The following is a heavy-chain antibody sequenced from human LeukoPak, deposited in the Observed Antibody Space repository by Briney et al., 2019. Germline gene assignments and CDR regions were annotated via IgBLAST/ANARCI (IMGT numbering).Heavy chain of an antibody. Sequence: GGSLRLSCAASGFSFSSYDMHWVRQATGKGLEWVSAIGTAGDTYYAASVKGRFTISRENAKNSLSLQMNSLRAGDTAVYYCARVGDEVAYTRGYLDYWGQGTLVTVSS. CDR2: IGTAGDT. D-gene: IGHD3-16*01. V-gene: IGHV3-13*01. CDR3: ARVGDEVAYTRGYLDY. CDR1: GFSFSSYD. J-gene: IGHJ4*02.